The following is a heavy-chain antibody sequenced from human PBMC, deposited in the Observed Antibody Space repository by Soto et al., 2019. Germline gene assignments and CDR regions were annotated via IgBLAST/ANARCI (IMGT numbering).Heavy chain of an antibody. CDR2: TSYDGSDK. Sequence: QVQLVESGGGVVQPGTSLRVSCVGSGFTFRSYVIHWVRQAPGKGLEWVALTSYDGSDKYYGDSVRGRFTISRDNSRHTVDLQMDSLSLEDTALYSCAGWGTTGGLDVWGQGTLVSVSS. CDR1: GFTFRSYV. J-gene: IGHJ1*01. CDR3: AGWGTTGGLDV. D-gene: IGHD3-16*01. V-gene: IGHV3-30*19.